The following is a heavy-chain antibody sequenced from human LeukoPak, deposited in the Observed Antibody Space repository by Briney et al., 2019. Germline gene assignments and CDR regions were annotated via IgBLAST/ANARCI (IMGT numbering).Heavy chain of an antibody. CDR1: GYTLTELS. CDR3: ARKGATIFGVALDAFDI. V-gene: IGHV1-24*01. J-gene: IGHJ3*02. Sequence: ASVKVSCKVSGYTLTELSMHWVRQAPGKGLEWMGGFDPEDGETIYAQKFQGRVTMTEDTSTDTAYMELNSLRSEDTAVYYCARKGATIFGVALDAFDIWGQGTMVTVSS. D-gene: IGHD3-3*01. CDR2: FDPEDGET.